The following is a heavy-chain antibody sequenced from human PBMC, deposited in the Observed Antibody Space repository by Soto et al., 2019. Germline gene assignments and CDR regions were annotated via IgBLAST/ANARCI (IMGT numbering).Heavy chain of an antibody. J-gene: IGHJ6*02. CDR3: ARAGEDSYGYYYYYGMDV. CDR1: GGSISSYY. D-gene: IGHD5-18*01. CDR2: IYTSGST. Sequence: SETLSLTCTVSGGSISSYYWSWIRQPAGKGLEWIGRIYTSGSTNCNPSLKSRVTMSVDTSKNQFSLKLSSVTAADTAVYYCARAGEDSYGYYYYYGMDVWGQGTTVTVS. V-gene: IGHV4-4*07.